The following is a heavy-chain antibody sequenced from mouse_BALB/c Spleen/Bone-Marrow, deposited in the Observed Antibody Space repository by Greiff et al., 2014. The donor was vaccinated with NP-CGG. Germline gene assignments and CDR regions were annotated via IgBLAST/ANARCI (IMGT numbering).Heavy chain of an antibody. CDR3: AGHDNDGYYLAY. CDR2: IWSDGST. CDR1: GFSLTSYG. V-gene: IGHV2-6-2*01. D-gene: IGHD2-3*01. J-gene: IGHJ3*01. Sequence: QVQLQQSGPDLVAPSQSLSITCTVSGFSLTSYGVHWVRQPPGKGLEWLVVIWSDGSTTYNSALKSRLSISKDNSKSQVFLKMNSLQTDDTAMYYCAGHDNDGYYLAYWGQGTLVTVSA.